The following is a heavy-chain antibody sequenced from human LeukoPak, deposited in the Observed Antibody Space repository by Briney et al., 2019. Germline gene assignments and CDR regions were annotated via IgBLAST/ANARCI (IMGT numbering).Heavy chain of an antibody. CDR2: IYNSGST. V-gene: IGHV4-59*02. J-gene: IGHJ5*02. CDR3: ARIVPVDLDNWFDP. CDR1: GGSVSSYY. Sequence: SETLSLTCTVSGGSVSSYYWSWIRLPPGTGLEWIGYIYNSGSTNYNPSLKSRVTISIDTSKNQFSLKLSSVTAADTAVYYCARIVPVDLDNWFDPWGQGTLVTVSP. D-gene: IGHD2-2*01.